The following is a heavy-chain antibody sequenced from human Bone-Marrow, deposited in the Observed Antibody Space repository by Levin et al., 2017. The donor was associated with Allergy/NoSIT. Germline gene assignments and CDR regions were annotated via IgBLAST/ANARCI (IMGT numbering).Heavy chain of an antibody. Sequence: SETLSLTCTVSGGSISSGDYYWSWIRQPPGKGLEWIGYIYYSGSTYYNPSLKSRVTISVDTSKNQFSLKLSSVTAADTAVYYCAKARVHYYDGGMDVWGQGTTVTVSS. D-gene: IGHD3-22*01. J-gene: IGHJ6*02. V-gene: IGHV4-30-4*01. CDR1: GGSISSGDYY. CDR2: IYYSGST. CDR3: AKARVHYYDGGMDV.